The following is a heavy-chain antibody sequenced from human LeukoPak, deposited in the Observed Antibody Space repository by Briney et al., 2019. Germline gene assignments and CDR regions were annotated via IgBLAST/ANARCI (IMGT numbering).Heavy chain of an antibody. D-gene: IGHD2-15*01. CDR3: ASLNGYCRGGSCQSGY. CDR1: GFTFSSYA. CDR2: ISGSGGST. Sequence: PGGSLRLSCAASGFTFSSYAMSWVRQAPGKGLEWVSAISGSGGSTYYADSVKGRFTISRDNSKNTLYLQMNSLRAEDTAMYYCASLNGYCRGGSCQSGYWGQGTLVTVSS. V-gene: IGHV3-23*01. J-gene: IGHJ4*02.